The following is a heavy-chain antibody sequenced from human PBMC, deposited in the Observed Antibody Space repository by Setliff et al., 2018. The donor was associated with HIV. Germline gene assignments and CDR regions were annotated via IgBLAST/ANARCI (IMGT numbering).Heavy chain of an antibody. J-gene: IGHJ4*02. CDR2: IYITGDT. V-gene: IGHV4-4*08. CDR3: ARVGYHGSGRYSFDY. CDR1: GGSISSHY. Sequence: SETLSLTCTVSGGSISSHYWSWIRQPPGKGLEWIGHIYITGDTDYNPSLKSRVTISVDTSKNQFSLTLTSVTAAETAVYYCARVGYHGSGRYSFDYWGQGTLVTVSS. D-gene: IGHD3-10*01.